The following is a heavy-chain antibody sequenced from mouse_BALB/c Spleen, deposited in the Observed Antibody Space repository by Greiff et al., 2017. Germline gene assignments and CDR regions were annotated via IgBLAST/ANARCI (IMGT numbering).Heavy chain of an antibody. CDR2: ISYSGST. CDR3: ARNYGYDESAMDY. D-gene: IGHD2-2*01. Sequence: EVQLQQSGPGLVKPSQSLSLTCTVTGYSITSDYAWNWIRQFPGNKLEWMGYISYSGSTSYNPSLKSRISITRDTSKNQFFLQLNSVTTEDTATYYCARNYGYDESAMDYWGQGTSVTVSS. V-gene: IGHV3-2*02. J-gene: IGHJ4*01. CDR1: GYSITSDYA.